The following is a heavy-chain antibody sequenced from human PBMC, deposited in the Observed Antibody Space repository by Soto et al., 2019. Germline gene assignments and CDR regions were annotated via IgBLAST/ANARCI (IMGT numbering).Heavy chain of an antibody. D-gene: IGHD3-22*01. J-gene: IGHJ4*02. CDR1: GGSISSSSYY. CDR2: IYYSGST. Sequence: PSETLSLTCPVSGGSISSSSYYWGWIRQPPGKGLEWIGSIYYSGSTYYNPSLKSRVTISVDTSKNQFSLKLSSVTAADTAVYYCARHGMGYYDSSGFLDYWGQGTLVTVSS. V-gene: IGHV4-39*01. CDR3: ARHGMGYYDSSGFLDY.